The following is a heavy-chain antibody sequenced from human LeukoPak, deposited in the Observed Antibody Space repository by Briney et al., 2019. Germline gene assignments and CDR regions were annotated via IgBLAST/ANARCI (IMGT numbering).Heavy chain of an antibody. J-gene: IGHJ4*02. D-gene: IGHD3-16*02. Sequence: ASVKVSCKASGYTFTGYYMHWVRQAPGQGLEWMGWINPNSGGTNYAQKFQGRVTMTRDTSISTAYMELSRLRSDDTAVYYCARGVWDYVWGSYRYTLTFDYWGQGTLVTVSS. V-gene: IGHV1-2*02. CDR1: GYTFTGYY. CDR3: ARGVWDYVWGSYRYTLTFDY. CDR2: INPNSGGT.